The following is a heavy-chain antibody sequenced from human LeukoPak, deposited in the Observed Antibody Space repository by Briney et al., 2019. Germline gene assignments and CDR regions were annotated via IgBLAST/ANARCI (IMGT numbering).Heavy chain of an antibody. J-gene: IGHJ5*02. CDR2: IIPIFGTA. CDR1: GGTFSSYA. D-gene: IGHD5/OR15-5a*01. Sequence: SVKVSCKASGGTFSSYAISWVRQAPGQGLEWMGGIIPIFGTANYAQKFQGRVTITTDESTSTAYMELSSLRSEDTAVYYCASTPSVSGNWFDPWGQGTLVTVSS. V-gene: IGHV1-69*05. CDR3: ASTPSVSGNWFDP.